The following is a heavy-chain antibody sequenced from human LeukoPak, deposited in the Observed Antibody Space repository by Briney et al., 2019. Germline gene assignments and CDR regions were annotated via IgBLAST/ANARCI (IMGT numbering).Heavy chain of an antibody. Sequence: ASVKVSCKASGYRFNTYGITWVRQAPGQGLEWMGWINTDNGKTNYAHRLQGRVTVTKDTPTSTSYMELRSLTSDDTAVYYCARDRGGSYFQAWGQGTLVTVSS. CDR3: ARDRGGSYFQA. CDR2: INTDNGKT. CDR1: GYRFNTYG. J-gene: IGHJ1*01. D-gene: IGHD1-26*01. V-gene: IGHV1-18*01.